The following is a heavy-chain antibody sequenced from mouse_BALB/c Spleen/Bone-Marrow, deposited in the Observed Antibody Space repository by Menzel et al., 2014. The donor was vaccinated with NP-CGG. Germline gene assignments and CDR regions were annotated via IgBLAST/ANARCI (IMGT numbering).Heavy chain of an antibody. V-gene: IGHV7-1*02. D-gene: IGHD2-10*02. Sequence: EVQRVESGGGLVQPGDSLRLSCATSGFTFSDFYMEWVRQPPGKRLEWIAASRNKAKYYTTEYSASVKGRFIVSRDTSQSALYLQMNALRAEDTAIYYCARDVGYGNYFVYWGQGTLVTVSA. CDR3: ARDVGYGNYFVY. CDR1: GFTFSDFY. J-gene: IGHJ3*01. CDR2: SRNKAKYYTT.